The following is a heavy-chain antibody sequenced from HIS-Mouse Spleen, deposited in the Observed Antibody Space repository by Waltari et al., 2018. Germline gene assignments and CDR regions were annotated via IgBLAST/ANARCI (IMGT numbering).Heavy chain of an antibody. CDR1: GYSISSGYY. V-gene: IGHV4-38-2*02. J-gene: IGHJ6*02. D-gene: IGHD1-26*01. CDR3: ARGESGSYYYYYYYGMDV. CDR2: IYHSGST. Sequence: QVQLQESGPGLVKPSETLSLPCTVSGYSISSGYYWGWLRQTPAGGLEWIGSIYHSGSTYYNPSLKSRVTISVDTSKNQFSLKLSSVTAADTAVYYCARGESGSYYYYYYYGMDVWGQGTTVTVSS.